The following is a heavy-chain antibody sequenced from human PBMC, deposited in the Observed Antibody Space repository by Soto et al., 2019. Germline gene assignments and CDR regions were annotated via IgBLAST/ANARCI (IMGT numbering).Heavy chain of an antibody. J-gene: IGHJ3*02. D-gene: IGHD6-6*01. V-gene: IGHV1-2*04. CDR3: ASSKDSSSFAFDI. CDR2: INPNSGGT. CDR1: GYTFTGYY. Sequence: ASVKVSCKASGYTFTGYYMHWVRQAPGQGLEWMGWINPNSGGTNYAQKFQGWVTMTRDTSISTAYMELSRLRSDDAAVYYCASSKDSSSFAFDIWGQGTMVTVSS.